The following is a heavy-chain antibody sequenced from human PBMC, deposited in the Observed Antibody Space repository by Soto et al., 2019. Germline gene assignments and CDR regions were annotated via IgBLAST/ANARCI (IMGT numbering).Heavy chain of an antibody. V-gene: IGHV5-51*01. CDR3: ARYCSGGSCYRPSYQFDY. D-gene: IGHD2-15*01. CDR2: IYPGDSDT. Sequence: PGESLKISCKGSGYIFGSYWLGWLRQMPGKGLELMGIIYPGDSDTKYSPSFQGQVTISADKSISTAYLQWTRLKASGTAMYYCARYCSGGSCYRPSYQFDYWGQGTLVTVSS. CDR1: GYIFGSYW. J-gene: IGHJ4*02.